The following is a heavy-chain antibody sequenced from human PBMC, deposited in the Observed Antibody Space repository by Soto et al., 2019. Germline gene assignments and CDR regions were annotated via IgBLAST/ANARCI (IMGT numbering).Heavy chain of an antibody. CDR1: GFTFSDYA. J-gene: IGHJ4*02. D-gene: IGHD6-19*01. V-gene: IGHV3-30*03. CDR3: AEGGRQLRVTSDFNY. Sequence: VQLVESGGGVVQPGRSLRLSCAASGFTFSDYAMHWVRQAPGKGLEWVAVVSHDGRNTYYADSVKGRFTISRDSSKNTVSLEMTSLTAEYTAGYYCAEGGRQLRVTSDFNYWGQGALVTASS. CDR2: VSHDGRNT.